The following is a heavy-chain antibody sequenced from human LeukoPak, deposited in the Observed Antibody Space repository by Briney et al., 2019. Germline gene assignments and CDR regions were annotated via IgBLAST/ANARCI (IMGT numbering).Heavy chain of an antibody. Sequence: PGRSLRLSCAASGFTFSSYGMHWVRQAPGKGLEWVAVISYDGSNKYYADSVKGRFTISRDNSKNTLYLQMNSLRAEDTAVYYCAYSYGYAFGIWGQGTMVIVSA. CDR1: GFTFSSYG. CDR2: ISYDGSNK. D-gene: IGHD5-18*01. V-gene: IGHV3-30*03. CDR3: AYSYGYAFGI. J-gene: IGHJ3*02.